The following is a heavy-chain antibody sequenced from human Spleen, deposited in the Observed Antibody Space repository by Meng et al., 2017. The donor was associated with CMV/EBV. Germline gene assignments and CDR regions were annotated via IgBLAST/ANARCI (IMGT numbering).Heavy chain of an antibody. V-gene: IGHV3-21*01. D-gene: IGHD2-2*02. CDR2: ISSSSSYI. CDR3: ARDKPPDIVVVPAAILGYYYGMDV. J-gene: IGHJ6*02. CDR1: GFTFSSYS. Sequence: GESLKISCAASGFTFSSYSMNWVRQAPGKGLEWVSSISSSSSYIYYADSVKGRFTISRDNAKNSLYLQMNSLRAEDTAVYYCARDKPPDIVVVPAAILGYYYGMDVWGQGTTVTVSS.